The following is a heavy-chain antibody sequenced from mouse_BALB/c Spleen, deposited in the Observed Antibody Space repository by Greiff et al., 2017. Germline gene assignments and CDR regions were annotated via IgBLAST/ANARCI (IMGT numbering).Heavy chain of an antibody. CDR1: GDSITSGY. Sequence: EVMLVESGPSLVKPSQTLSLTCSVTGDSITSGYWNWIRKFPGNKLEYMGYISYSGSTYYNPSLKSRISITRDTSKNQYYLQLNSVTTEDTATYYCASHTGTSGNAMDYWGQGTSVTVSS. CDR2: ISYSGST. CDR3: ASHTGTSGNAMDY. V-gene: IGHV3-8*02. J-gene: IGHJ4*01. D-gene: IGHD4-1*01.